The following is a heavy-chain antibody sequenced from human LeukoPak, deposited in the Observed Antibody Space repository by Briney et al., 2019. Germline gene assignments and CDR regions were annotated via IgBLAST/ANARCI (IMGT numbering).Heavy chain of an antibody. Sequence: PGGSLRLSCTASGFTFGDYAMSWFRPAPGKGLEWVGFIRSKAYGGTTEYAASVKGRFTISRDDSKSIAYLQMNSLKTEDTAVYYCTRGLSGWYAEFDYWGQGTLVTVSS. V-gene: IGHV3-49*03. CDR3: TRGLSGWYAEFDY. CDR2: IRSKAYGGTT. CDR1: GFTFGDYA. J-gene: IGHJ4*02. D-gene: IGHD6-19*01.